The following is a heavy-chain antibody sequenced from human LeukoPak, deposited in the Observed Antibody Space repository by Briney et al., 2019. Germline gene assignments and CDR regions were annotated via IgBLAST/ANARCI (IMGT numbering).Heavy chain of an antibody. J-gene: IGHJ5*02. CDR2: INHSGST. Sequence: SETLSLTCAVYGGSFSGYYWSWIRQPPGKGLEWIGEINHSGSTNYNPSLKSRVTISVDTSKNQFSLKLSSVTAADTAVYYCARAGVSRWHSRWFDPWGQGTLVIVSS. V-gene: IGHV4-34*01. CDR3: ARAGVSRWHSRWFDP. CDR1: GGSFSGYY. D-gene: IGHD6-13*01.